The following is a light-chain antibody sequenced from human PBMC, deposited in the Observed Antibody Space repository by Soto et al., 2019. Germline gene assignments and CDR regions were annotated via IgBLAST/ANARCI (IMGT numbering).Light chain of an antibody. CDR2: GSS. V-gene: IGKV3-20*01. J-gene: IGKJ3*01. Sequence: DIVLTQSPGTLSLSPGERATISCRASQSVSSNYLAWYQQKPDQAPRLLIYGSSTRAAGIPDRFSGSGSGTDFTLTISRLEPEDFAVYYCQQYGSSLFTFGAGTKVDIK. CDR1: QSVSSNY. CDR3: QQYGSSLFT.